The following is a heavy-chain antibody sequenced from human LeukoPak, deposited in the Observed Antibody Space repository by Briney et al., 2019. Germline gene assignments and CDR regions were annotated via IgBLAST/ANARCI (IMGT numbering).Heavy chain of an antibody. J-gene: IGHJ6*03. CDR2: VSGSFIGT. Sequence: GGSLRLSCAASGFTFDDYGMSWVRQAPGKGLEWVSAVSGSFIGTYYADSVRGRFTISRDTSRNTLYLQMNSLRAEDTAVYYCAKDGVAYCGGDCRRQVYYYMDVWGKGTTVTVSS. D-gene: IGHD2-21*02. V-gene: IGHV3-23*01. CDR3: AKDGVAYCGGDCRRQVYYYMDV. CDR1: GFTFDDYG.